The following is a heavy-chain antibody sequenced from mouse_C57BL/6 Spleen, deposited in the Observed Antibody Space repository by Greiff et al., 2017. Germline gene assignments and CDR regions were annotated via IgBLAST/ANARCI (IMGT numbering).Heavy chain of an antibody. CDR2: INPGSGGT. CDR1: GYAFTNYL. Sequence: QVQLQQSGAELVRPGTSVQVSCKASGYAFTNYLIEWVKQRPGQGLEWIGVINPGSGGTNYNEKFKGKATLTADKSSSTAYMQLSSLTSEDSAVYFCARGDWGYAMDYWGQGTSVTVSS. D-gene: IGHD4-1*01. V-gene: IGHV1-54*01. CDR3: ARGDWGYAMDY. J-gene: IGHJ4*01.